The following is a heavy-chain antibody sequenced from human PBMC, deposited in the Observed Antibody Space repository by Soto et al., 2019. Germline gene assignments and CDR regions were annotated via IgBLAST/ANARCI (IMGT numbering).Heavy chain of an antibody. J-gene: IGHJ6*02. Sequence: PVESLKISCQGSGYSFASYWICWWLQMPVKDLEWMGIIYPGDSDTRYSPSFQGQVTISADRSLRTAYLQWTSLKASDTALYYCARTRSFTLGFYYDGMDVWGQGTTVTVSS. CDR3: ARTRSFTLGFYYDGMDV. V-gene: IGHV5-51*01. D-gene: IGHD6-6*01. CDR2: IYPGDSDT. CDR1: GYSFASYW.